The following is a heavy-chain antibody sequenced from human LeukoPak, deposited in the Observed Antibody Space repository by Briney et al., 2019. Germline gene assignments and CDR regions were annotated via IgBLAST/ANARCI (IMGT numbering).Heavy chain of an antibody. J-gene: IGHJ3*02. CDR3: ARDPALRSSGAFDI. CDR1: GFTFSSYW. CDR2: IKQDGSEK. V-gene: IGHV3-7*01. D-gene: IGHD6-6*01. Sequence: GGSLRLSCAASGFTFSSYWMSWVRQAPGKGLEWVANIKQDGSEKYCVDPVKGRFTISRDNAKNSLYLQMNSLRAEDTAVYYCARDPALRSSGAFDIWGQGTMVTVSS.